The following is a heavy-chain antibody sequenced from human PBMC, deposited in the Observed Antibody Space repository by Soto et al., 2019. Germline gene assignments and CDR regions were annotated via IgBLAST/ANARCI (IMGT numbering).Heavy chain of an antibody. CDR3: ARDRYSSSSYYYYGMDV. CDR1: GGTFSSYA. V-gene: IGHV1-69*13. D-gene: IGHD6-6*01. J-gene: IGHJ6*02. CDR2: IIPIFGTA. Sequence: SVKVSCKASGGTFSSYAISWVRQAPGQGLEWMGGIIPIFGTANYAQKFQGRVTITADESTSTAYMELSSLRSEDTAVYYCARDRYSSSSYYYYGMDVWGQGTTVTAP.